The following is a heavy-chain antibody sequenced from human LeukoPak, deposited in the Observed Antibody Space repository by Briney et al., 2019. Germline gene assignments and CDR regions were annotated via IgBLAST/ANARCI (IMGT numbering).Heavy chain of an antibody. CDR2: VSYSADT. J-gene: IGHJ4*02. CDR1: GGSVNSFY. D-gene: IGHD6-19*01. V-gene: IGHV4-59*02. CDR3: ARGSNNGWYQDY. Sequence: SETLSLTCTVSGGSVNSFYWSWIRQPPGKGLDWIGYVSYSADTNYNPSLKSRVTMSVDTSKNQFSLSLTSVTAADTALYFCARGSNNGWYQDYWGQGTLVTVSS.